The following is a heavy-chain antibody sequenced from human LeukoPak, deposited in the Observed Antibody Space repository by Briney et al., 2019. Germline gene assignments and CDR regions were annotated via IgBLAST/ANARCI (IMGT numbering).Heavy chain of an antibody. D-gene: IGHD5-12*01. Sequence: GGSLRLSCAASGFSFSSHGMNWVRQPPGKGLEWVSGNSGSGGNTYYADSVKGRFTISRDNSKNTLYLQMNSLRAEDTDVYYCARVSSGYHNTGGQGTLVTVSS. V-gene: IGHV3-23*01. CDR2: NSGSGGNT. CDR1: GFSFSSHG. J-gene: IGHJ4*02. CDR3: ARVSSGYHNT.